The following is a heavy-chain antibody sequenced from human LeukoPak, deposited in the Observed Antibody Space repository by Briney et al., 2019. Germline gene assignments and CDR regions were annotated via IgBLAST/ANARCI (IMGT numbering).Heavy chain of an antibody. CDR3: ARDQSSGYDSSGYYYAGTFDI. V-gene: IGHV4-39*07. J-gene: IGHJ3*02. Sequence: PSETLSLTCTVSGGSISSSSYYWGWIRQPPGKGLEWIGSIYYSGSTYYNPSLKSRVTISVDTSKNQFSLKLSSVTAADTAVYYCARDQSSGYDSSGYYYAGTFDIWGQGTMVTVSS. D-gene: IGHD3-22*01. CDR1: GGSISSSSYY. CDR2: IYYSGST.